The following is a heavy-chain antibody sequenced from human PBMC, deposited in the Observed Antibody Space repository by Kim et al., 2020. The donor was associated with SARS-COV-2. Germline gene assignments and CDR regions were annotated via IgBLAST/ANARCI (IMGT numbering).Heavy chain of an antibody. CDR2: IKTKSEGGTL. CDR1: GINFKGDW. V-gene: IGHV3-15*05. Sequence: GGSLRLSCAASGINFKGDWMTWVRQAPGKGLGWVARIKTKSEGGTLDYAAPVKGRFTISRDDSKDMLYLQMTSLTMEDTAVYYCATPALVRGVRGFWGQG. J-gene: IGHJ1*01. CDR3: ATPALVRGVRGF. D-gene: IGHD3-10*01.